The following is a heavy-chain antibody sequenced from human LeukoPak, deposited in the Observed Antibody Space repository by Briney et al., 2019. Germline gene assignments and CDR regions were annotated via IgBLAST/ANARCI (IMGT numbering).Heavy chain of an antibody. J-gene: IGHJ4*02. CDR2: ISYDGSNK. Sequence: GRSLRLSCAASGFTFSSYAMHWVRQAPGKGLEWVAVISYDGSNKYYADSVKGRFTISRDNSKNSLYLQMNSLRAEDTAVYYCARDGGGGDCFDYWGQGTLVTVSS. D-gene: IGHD2-21*01. V-gene: IGHV3-30-3*01. CDR3: ARDGGGGDCFDY. CDR1: GFTFSSYA.